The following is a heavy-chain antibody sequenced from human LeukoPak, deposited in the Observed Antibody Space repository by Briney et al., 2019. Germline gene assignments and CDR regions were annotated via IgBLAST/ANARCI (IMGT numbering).Heavy chain of an antibody. CDR3: AAKAEDWLDFDY. D-gene: IGHD3/OR15-3a*01. CDR2: FDPEDGET. V-gene: IGHV1-24*01. J-gene: IGHJ4*02. Sequence: ASVTVSCTVSGYTLTELSMHWVRQAPGKGLEWMGGFDPEDGETIYAQKFQGRVTMTEDTSTDTAYMELSSLRSEDTAVYYCAAKAEDWLDFDYWGQGTLVTVSS. CDR1: GYTLTELS.